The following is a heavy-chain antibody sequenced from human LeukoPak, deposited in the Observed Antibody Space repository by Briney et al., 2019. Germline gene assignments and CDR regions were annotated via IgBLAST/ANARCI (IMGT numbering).Heavy chain of an antibody. V-gene: IGHV1-69*13. CDR3: ARGRDIVVVPYYYYYYMDV. CDR1: GGTFSSYA. J-gene: IGHJ6*03. D-gene: IGHD2-2*01. CDR2: IIPIFGTA. Sequence: SVKVSCKASGGTFSSYAISWVRQAPGQGLEWMGGIIPIFGTANYAQKFRGRVTVTADESTSTAYMELSSLRSEDTAVYYCARGRDIVVVPYYYYYYMDVWGKGTTVTVSS.